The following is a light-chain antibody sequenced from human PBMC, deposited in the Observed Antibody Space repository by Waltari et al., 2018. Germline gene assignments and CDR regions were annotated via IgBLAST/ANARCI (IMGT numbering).Light chain of an antibody. Sequence: QTVVTQEPSLSVSPGGTVTLTCTLSSGSLSTTSYATWYQQTPGQAPRTLVYKGNSRSSGVPARFSGSILGNKAALTITGAQADDECDYYCSLYMGSGIWVFGGGTKLTVL. CDR1: SGSLSTTSY. CDR3: SLYMGSGIWV. CDR2: KGN. J-gene: IGLJ3*02. V-gene: IGLV8-61*01.